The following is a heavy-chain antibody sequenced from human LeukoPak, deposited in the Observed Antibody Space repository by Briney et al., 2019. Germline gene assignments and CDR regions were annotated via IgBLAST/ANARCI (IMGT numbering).Heavy chain of an antibody. CDR3: ARDYNWNPPDY. CDR2: IDSDGRIT. V-gene: IGHV3-74*01. CDR1: GFTFSSHW. Sequence: GGSLRLSCAASGFTFSSHWMHWVRQAPGKGLVWVSRIDSDGRITTYADSVKGRFTISRDNAKTTLYLQMNTLRDEDTAVYYRARDYNWNPPDYWGQGTLVTVSS. D-gene: IGHD1-1*01. J-gene: IGHJ4*02.